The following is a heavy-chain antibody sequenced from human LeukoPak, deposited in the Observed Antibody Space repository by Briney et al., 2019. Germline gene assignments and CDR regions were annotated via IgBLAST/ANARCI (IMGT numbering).Heavy chain of an antibody. Sequence: WGSLRLSCAASGFTFSSYWMHWVRQAPGKGLVWVSRINSDGSSTSYADSVKGRFTISRDNTKNTLYLQMNSLRAEDTAVYYCARDGGSASRGFDYWGQGTLVTVSS. V-gene: IGHV3-74*01. CDR3: ARDGGSASRGFDY. CDR1: GFTFSSYW. CDR2: INSDGSST. D-gene: IGHD3-16*01. J-gene: IGHJ4*02.